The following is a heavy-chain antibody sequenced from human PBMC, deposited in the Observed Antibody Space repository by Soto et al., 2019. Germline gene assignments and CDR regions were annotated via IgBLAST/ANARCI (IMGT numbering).Heavy chain of an antibody. Sequence: PSETLSLTCAVSGYSISNTNWWGWIRQPPGKGLEWIGYIFYTGSTYYNPSLRSRVTMSLDTSRNQFSLKLSSVTAVDTAVYYCARTGGPIWSVSYIDPWGQGTLVTVSS. J-gene: IGHJ5*02. CDR2: IFYTGST. D-gene: IGHD3-3*01. V-gene: IGHV4-28*01. CDR1: GYSISNTNW. CDR3: ARTGGPIWSVSYIDP.